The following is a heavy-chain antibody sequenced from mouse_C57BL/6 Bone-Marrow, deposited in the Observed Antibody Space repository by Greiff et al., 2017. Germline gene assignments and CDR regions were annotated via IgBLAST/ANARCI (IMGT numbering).Heavy chain of an antibody. Sequence: EVQRVESGGGLVKPGGSLKLSCAASGFTFSDYGMHWVSQAPEKGLEWVAYISGGSSTIYYADTVKGRFTITRDNAKNTLFLQMNSLRSEDTAMYSAADDYNRFAYWGQGTLVTVSA. CDR2: ISGGSSTI. V-gene: IGHV5-17*01. D-gene: IGHD2-4*01. CDR1: GFTFSDYG. CDR3: ADDYNRFAY. J-gene: IGHJ3*01.